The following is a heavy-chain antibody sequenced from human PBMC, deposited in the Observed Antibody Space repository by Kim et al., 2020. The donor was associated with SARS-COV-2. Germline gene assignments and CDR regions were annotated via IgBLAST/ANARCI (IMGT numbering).Heavy chain of an antibody. Sequence: DSVRGRFTTSRDNSKNTLYLHMNSLRAEDTAVYYCARDDGCSGGSCHFQHWGQGTLVTVSS. CDR3: ARDDGCSGGSCHFQH. D-gene: IGHD2-15*01. J-gene: IGHJ1*01. V-gene: IGHV3-30*07.